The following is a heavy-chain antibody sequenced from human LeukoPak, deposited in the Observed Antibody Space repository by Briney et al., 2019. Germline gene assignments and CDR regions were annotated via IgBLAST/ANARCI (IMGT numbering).Heavy chain of an antibody. CDR2: INHSGST. CDR1: GGSFSGYY. CDR3: AGGKQNG. Sequence: PSETLSLTCAVYGGSFSGYYWSWIRQPPRKGLEWIGEINHSGSTNYHPSLKSRVTISVDTSKNQFSLKLSPLTAAETAVYYCAGGKQNGWGKGTTVT. J-gene: IGHJ6*03. D-gene: IGHD3-16*01. V-gene: IGHV4-34*01.